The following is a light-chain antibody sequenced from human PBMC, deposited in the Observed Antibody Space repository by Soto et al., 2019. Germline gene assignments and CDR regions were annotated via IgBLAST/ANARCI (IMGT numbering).Light chain of an antibody. CDR3: GSYTSSSTWV. CDR2: EVS. Sequence: QSALTQPASVSGSPGQSITISCTGTTSDVGGYNYVSWYQQRPGKAPKLMIYEVSNRPSGASNRFSGSKSGNTASLTISGLQTEDEADYYCGSYTSSSTWVFGGGTQLTVL. CDR1: TSDVGGYNY. V-gene: IGLV2-14*01. J-gene: IGLJ3*02.